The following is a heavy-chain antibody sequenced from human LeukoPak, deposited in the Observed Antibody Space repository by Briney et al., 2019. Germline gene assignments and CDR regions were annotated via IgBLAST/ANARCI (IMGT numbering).Heavy chain of an antibody. D-gene: IGHD3-10*01. V-gene: IGHV4-39*07. Sequence: SETLSLTCTVSGGSISSSSYYWGWIRQPPGKALEWIGYIYYTGSTYYNPSLEGRVTISVDTSRNHFSVKLNSVTAADTAVYYCARSQNYYGSGDYWSQGTLVTVSS. CDR2: IYYTGST. CDR1: GGSISSSSYY. J-gene: IGHJ4*02. CDR3: ARSQNYYGSGDY.